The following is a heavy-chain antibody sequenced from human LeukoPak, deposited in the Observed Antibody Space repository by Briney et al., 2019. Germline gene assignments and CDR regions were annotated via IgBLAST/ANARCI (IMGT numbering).Heavy chain of an antibody. CDR3: ARSNYGSGSYYRLRWFHP. V-gene: IGHV3-53*01. Sequence: GGSLRLSSAASVFTVSSNYMSWVRQARGKGLEWVSVIYSGGSTYYADSVKGRFTISRDNSKNTLYLQMNSLRAEDTAVYYCARSNYGSGSYYRLRWFHPWGQGTLVSVSS. J-gene: IGHJ5*02. D-gene: IGHD3-10*01. CDR1: VFTVSSNY. CDR2: IYSGGST.